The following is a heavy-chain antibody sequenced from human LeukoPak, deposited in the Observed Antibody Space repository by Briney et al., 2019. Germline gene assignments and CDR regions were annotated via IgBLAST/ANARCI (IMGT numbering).Heavy chain of an antibody. CDR3: ARVWKDYGEMNAFDI. J-gene: IGHJ3*02. CDR1: GYTFTGYY. Sequence: GASVKVSCKASGYTFTGYYMHWVRQAPGQGLEWMGWINPNSGGTNYAQKFQGRVTMTRDTSISTAYMELSRLRSDDTAMYYCARVWKDYGEMNAFDIWGQGTMVTVSS. D-gene: IGHD4-17*01. V-gene: IGHV1-2*02. CDR2: INPNSGGT.